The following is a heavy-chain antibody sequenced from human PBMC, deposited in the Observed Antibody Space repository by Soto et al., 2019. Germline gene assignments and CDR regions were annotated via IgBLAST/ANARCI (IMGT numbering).Heavy chain of an antibody. CDR1: GGFVSSGSYY. V-gene: IGHV4-34*01. CDR2: MSHSGGT. Sequence: QVQLQQWGAGLLKPSETLSLTCAVYGGFVSSGSYYWSWIRQPPGKGLEWIGEMSHSGGTHFNPSLKSRVTISVATSKTQFSLKMASVTAADQALYYCARVERGTATTVVDAFDIWGPGTMVTVSS. CDR3: ARVERGTATTVVDAFDI. D-gene: IGHD1-1*01. J-gene: IGHJ3*02.